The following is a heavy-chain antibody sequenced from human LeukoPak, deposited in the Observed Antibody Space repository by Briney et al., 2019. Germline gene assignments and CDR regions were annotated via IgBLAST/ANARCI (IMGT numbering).Heavy chain of an antibody. D-gene: IGHD3-3*01. J-gene: IGHJ4*02. Sequence: GGSLRLSCAASGFVFRNYFMSWVRQAPGKGLEWVASIKNDGSEKYYVDPVRGRYTISRDNTKNSLYLQMSSLRAEDTAVYYCATDRGWRTSGYYLYYFEHWGQGTLVTFSS. V-gene: IGHV3-7*01. CDR2: IKNDGSEK. CDR1: GFVFRNYF. CDR3: ATDRGWRTSGYYLYYFEH.